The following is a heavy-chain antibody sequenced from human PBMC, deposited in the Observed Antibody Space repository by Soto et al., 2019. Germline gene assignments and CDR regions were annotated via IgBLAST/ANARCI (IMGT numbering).Heavy chain of an antibody. J-gene: IGHJ4*01. D-gene: IGHD6-13*01. V-gene: IGHV3-7*01. CDR1: GFTFSAYW. Sequence: GGSLRLSCAASGFTFSAYWMSWVRQAPGKGLEWVANINQDGSEKYYVDAVKGRFTISRDNTKNSLYLQMSGLRAEDTAVFYCARSPATGTVALWGQGTLVTVSS. CDR3: ARSPATGTVAL. CDR2: INQDGSEK.